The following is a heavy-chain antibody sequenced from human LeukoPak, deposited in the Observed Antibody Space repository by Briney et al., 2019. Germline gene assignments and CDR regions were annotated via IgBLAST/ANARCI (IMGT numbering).Heavy chain of an antibody. V-gene: IGHV3-23*01. D-gene: IGHD2-2*01. Sequence: TGGSLRLSCAASGFTFSSYAMSWVRQAPGKGLEWVSALSGSGGSTYYADSVKGRFTISRDNSKNTLYLQMNSLRAEDTAVYFCAKEHCSSTSCYYYYGMDVWGQGTTVTVSS. CDR2: LSGSGGST. CDR3: AKEHCSSTSCYYYYGMDV. CDR1: GFTFSSYA. J-gene: IGHJ6*02.